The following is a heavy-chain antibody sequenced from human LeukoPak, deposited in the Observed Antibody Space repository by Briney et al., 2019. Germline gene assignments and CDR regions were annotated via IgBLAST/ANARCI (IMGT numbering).Heavy chain of an antibody. CDR1: GGSISSGGYY. CDR2: IYYSGST. V-gene: IGHV4-31*03. J-gene: IGHJ5*02. Sequence: SQTLSLTCTVSGGSISSGGYYWSWIRQHPGKGLERIGYIYYSGSTYYNPSLKSRVTISVDTSKNQFSLKLSSVTAADTAVYYCAREARYALDWFDPWGQGTLVTVSS. D-gene: IGHD3-16*01. CDR3: AREARYALDWFDP.